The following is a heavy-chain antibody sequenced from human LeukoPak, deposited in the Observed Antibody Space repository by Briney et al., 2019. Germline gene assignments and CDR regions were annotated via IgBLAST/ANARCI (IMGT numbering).Heavy chain of an antibody. D-gene: IGHD6-19*01. J-gene: IGHJ4*02. V-gene: IGHV3-30*03. Sequence: PGGSLRLSCATSGFTFSTYAFHWVRQAPGKGLEWVADMSYDGSDKDYADSVKGRFTISRDNSKNTLYLQMNSLRVEDTAVYYCARRQKAVAGTLDYWGQGTLVTVSS. CDR3: ARRQKAVAGTLDY. CDR1: GFTFSTYA. CDR2: MSYDGSDK.